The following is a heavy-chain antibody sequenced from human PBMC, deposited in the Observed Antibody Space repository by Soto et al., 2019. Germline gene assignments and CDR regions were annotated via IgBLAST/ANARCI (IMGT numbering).Heavy chain of an antibody. Sequence: QVQLVQSGAEVKKPGASVKVSCKASGGTFSSYAISWVRPAPGQGLEWMGGIIPIFGIADYAQKFPGRITITADDFTSTAYMELSSLRSDDTAVYYCSRHLGGNHYYYGMDVWGQGTTVTVSS. CDR2: IIPIFGIA. CDR3: SRHLGGNHYYYGMDV. V-gene: IGHV1-69*12. J-gene: IGHJ6*02. CDR1: GGTFSSYA. D-gene: IGHD3-16*01.